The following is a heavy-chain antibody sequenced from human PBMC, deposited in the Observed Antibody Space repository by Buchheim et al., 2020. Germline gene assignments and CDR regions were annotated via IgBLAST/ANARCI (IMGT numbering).Heavy chain of an antibody. Sequence: QVQLQESGPGLVKPSGTLSLTCAVSGGSISSSNWWSWVRQPPGKGLEWLGEIYHSGSNNSNPSLKSRVTISVDTSKNQFSLKLSSVTAADTAVYYCARGRRGWYSPNWFDPWGQGTL. D-gene: IGHD2-15*01. V-gene: IGHV4-4*02. CDR3: ARGRRGWYSPNWFDP. J-gene: IGHJ5*02. CDR1: GGSISSSNW. CDR2: IYHSGSN.